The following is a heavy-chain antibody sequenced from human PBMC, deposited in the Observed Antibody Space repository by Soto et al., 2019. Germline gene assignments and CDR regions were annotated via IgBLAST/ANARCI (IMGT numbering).Heavy chain of an antibody. D-gene: IGHD2-2*01. CDR1: GFTFSSYG. CDR2: ISYDGSNK. V-gene: IGHV3-30*18. Sequence: GGSLRLSCAASGFTFSSYGMHWVRQAPGKGLEWVAVISYDGSNKYYADSVKGRFTISRDNSKNTLYLQMNSLRAEDTAVYYCAKDEEVVPAAAIPDVWGQGTTVTVSS. J-gene: IGHJ6*02. CDR3: AKDEEVVPAAAIPDV.